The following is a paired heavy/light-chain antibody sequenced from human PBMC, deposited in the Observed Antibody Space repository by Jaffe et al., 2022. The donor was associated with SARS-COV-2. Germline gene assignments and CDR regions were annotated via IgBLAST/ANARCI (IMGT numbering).Heavy chain of an antibody. J-gene: IGHJ4*02. D-gene: IGHD3-22*01. V-gene: IGHV4-59*01. CDR3: AVLELSPYFYDRSGLGSFDF. CDR2: MYDSGST. CDR1: GGSISGYY. Sequence: QVQLQESGPGLVRPSETLSLTCTVSGGSISGYYWSWIRQPPGRGLEWIGFMYDSGSTNYNASLKSRVTISLDRSRNQFSLKLRSVTGADTAVYYCAVLELSPYFYDRSGLGSFDFRGQGTLVTVSS.
Light chain of an antibody. CDR1: SSDVGGSKY. CDR2: EVT. CDR3: SSYTNDLTLI. V-gene: IGLV2-14*03. J-gene: IGLJ2*01. Sequence: QSALTQPASVSGSPGQSITISCTGTSSDVGGSKYVSWFQQHAGKAPKLIIYEVTRRPSGVSNRFSGSKSGNTASLTISGLQAEDEADYYCSSYTNDLTLIFGGGTKLTVL.